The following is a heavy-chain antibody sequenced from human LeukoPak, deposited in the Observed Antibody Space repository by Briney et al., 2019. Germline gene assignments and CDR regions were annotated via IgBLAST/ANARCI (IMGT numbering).Heavy chain of an antibody. CDR1: GGSISSSSYY. Sequence: SETLYLTCTVSGGSISSSSYYWGWIRQPPGKGLEWIGSIYYSGSTYYNPSLKSRVTISVDTSKNQFSLKLSSVTAADTAVYYCARTIAVAGTLNYFDYWGQGTLVTVSS. D-gene: IGHD6-19*01. CDR2: IYYSGST. CDR3: ARTIAVAGTLNYFDY. V-gene: IGHV4-39*01. J-gene: IGHJ4*02.